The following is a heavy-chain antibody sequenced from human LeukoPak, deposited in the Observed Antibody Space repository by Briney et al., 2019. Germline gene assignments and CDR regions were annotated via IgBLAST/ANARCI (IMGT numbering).Heavy chain of an antibody. V-gene: IGHV4-34*01. CDR1: GGSFSGYY. D-gene: IGHD3-9*01. Sequence: SETLSLTCAVYGGSFSGYYWSWIRQPPGKGLEWIGEINHSGSTNYNPSLKSRVTISVDRSKNQFSLKLSSVTAADTAVYYCATAGPYYDILTGYSTTRGAFDIWGQGTMVTVSS. CDR3: ATAGPYYDILTGYSTTRGAFDI. J-gene: IGHJ3*02. CDR2: INHSGST.